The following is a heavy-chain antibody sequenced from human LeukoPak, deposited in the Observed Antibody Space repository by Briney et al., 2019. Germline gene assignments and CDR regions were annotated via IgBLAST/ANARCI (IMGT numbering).Heavy chain of an antibody. CDR3: ARHYYGSGTDYYFDY. J-gene: IGHJ4*02. CDR2: FDPEDGET. V-gene: IGHV1-24*01. Sequence: ASVNVSCTVSGYTLTELSMHWVRQAPGKELEWMGGFDPEDGETIYAQKFQGRVTMTEDTSTDTAYMELSSLRSEDTAVYYCARHYYGSGTDYYFDYWGQGTLVTVSS. CDR1: GYTLTELS. D-gene: IGHD3-10*01.